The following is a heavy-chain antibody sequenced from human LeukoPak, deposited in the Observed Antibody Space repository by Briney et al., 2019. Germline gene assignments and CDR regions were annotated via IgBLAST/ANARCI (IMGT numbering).Heavy chain of an antibody. CDR3: ARVRYSDSSVLTRKRSYYFDY. D-gene: IGHD3-22*01. V-gene: IGHV3-23*01. J-gene: IGHJ4*02. CDR2: ISGTGKNT. CDR1: GITFSSYG. Sequence: GGSLRLSCAASGITFSSYGMSWVRQAPGKGLEWVSGISGTGKNTYYADSVKGRFSISRDNSKNTLYLQMNSLRAEDTAVYYCARVRYSDSSVLTRKRSYYFDYWGQGTLVTVSS.